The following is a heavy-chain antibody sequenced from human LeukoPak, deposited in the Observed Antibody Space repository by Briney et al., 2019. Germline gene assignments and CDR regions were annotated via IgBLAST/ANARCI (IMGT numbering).Heavy chain of an antibody. V-gene: IGHV4-59*12. CDR2: IYYSGST. D-gene: IGHD6-13*01. Sequence: SETLSLTCTVSGGSISSYYWSWIRQPPGKGLEWIGYIYYSGSTNYNPSLKSRVTISVDKSKNQFSLKLSSVTAADTAVYYCARGRGAKTIAAAGTFDYWGQGTLVTVSS. CDR1: GGSISSYY. J-gene: IGHJ4*02. CDR3: ARGRGAKTIAAAGTFDY.